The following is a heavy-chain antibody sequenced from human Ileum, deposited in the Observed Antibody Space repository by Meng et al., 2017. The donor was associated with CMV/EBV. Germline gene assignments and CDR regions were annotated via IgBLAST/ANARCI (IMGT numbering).Heavy chain of an antibody. CDR2: IKPNSAGGTA. Sequence: GGSLRLSCASSGLSVTNAWMSWVRQAPGKGLEWIGRIKPNSAGGTADYAAPVKGRFTISRDDSKNTLYLQMNSLKSEDTAVYYCIPNYLDYWGQGTLVTVSS. V-gene: IGHV3-15*01. CDR1: GLSVTNAW. J-gene: IGHJ4*02. D-gene: IGHD1-7*01. CDR3: IPNYLDY.